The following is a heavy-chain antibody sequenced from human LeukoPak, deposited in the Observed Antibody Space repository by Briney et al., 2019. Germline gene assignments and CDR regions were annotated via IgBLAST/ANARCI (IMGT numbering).Heavy chain of an antibody. CDR2: IYSGGST. D-gene: IGHD3-10*01. V-gene: IGHV3-53*01. J-gene: IGHJ6*03. CDR3: ARDNVLLRDYYYYMDV. Sequence: PGRSLRLSCAASGFTFDDYAMHWVRQAPGKGLEWVSVIYSGGSTYYADSVKGRLTISRDNSKNTLYLQMNSLRAEDTAVYYCARDNVLLRDYYYYMDVWAKGPRSPSP. CDR1: GFTFDDYA.